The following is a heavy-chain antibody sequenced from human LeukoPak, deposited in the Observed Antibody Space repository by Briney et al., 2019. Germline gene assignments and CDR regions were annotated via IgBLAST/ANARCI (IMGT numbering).Heavy chain of an antibody. D-gene: IGHD4-17*01. CDR3: ARVGDYYFDY. V-gene: IGHV4-30-4*01. CDR1: GGSISTGDYY. CDR2: IYYSGST. Sequence: SQTLSLTCTVSGGSISTGDYYWTWIRQPPGKGLEWIGYIYYSGSTYYNPSLKSRVTTSVDTSKNQFSLKLSSVTAADTAVYYCARVGDYYFDYWGQGSLVTVSS. J-gene: IGHJ4*02.